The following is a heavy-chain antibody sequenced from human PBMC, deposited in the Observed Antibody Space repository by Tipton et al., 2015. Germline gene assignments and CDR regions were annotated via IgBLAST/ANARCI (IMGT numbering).Heavy chain of an antibody. D-gene: IGHD2-21*01. V-gene: IGHV4-38-2*02. CDR2: ISHSGNT. CDR1: GGSFSDYY. J-gene: IGHJ5*02. Sequence: GLVKPSETLSLTCTVSGGSFSDYYWGWIRQPPGKGLEWIGSISHSGNTYYNPSLKSRVTILVDTTQNQVSLRLTSVTAADTAVYYCASGCINFSCYYWFDPWGPGTLVTVSS. CDR3: ASGCINFSCYYWFDP.